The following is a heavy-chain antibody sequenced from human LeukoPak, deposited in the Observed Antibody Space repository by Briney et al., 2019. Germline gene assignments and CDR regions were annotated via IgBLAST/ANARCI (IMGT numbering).Heavy chain of an antibody. V-gene: IGHV3-23*01. Sequence: PGGSLRLSCAASGITLSSYAMSWVRQAPGKGLEWVSAINGSGVITYYTDSVKGRFTISRDNSKNTVSLQMNSLRAEDTAIYYCAKDSSQGGDYFDYWGQGTLVTVTS. CDR1: GITLSSYA. D-gene: IGHD3-16*01. J-gene: IGHJ4*02. CDR3: AKDSSQGGDYFDY. CDR2: INGSGVIT.